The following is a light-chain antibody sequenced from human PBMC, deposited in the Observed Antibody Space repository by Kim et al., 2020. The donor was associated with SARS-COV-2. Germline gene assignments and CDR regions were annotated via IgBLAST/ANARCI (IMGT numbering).Light chain of an antibody. J-gene: IGLJ3*02. Sequence: GQRVTISCSGSRSNIGSNTVNWYQQVPGTAPKLLIFNKNRRPSGVPDRFSGSKSDTSASLAISGLQSADEAHYYCATWDDTLEGPVFGGGTKLTVL. CDR1: RSNIGSNT. CDR3: ATWDDTLEGPV. V-gene: IGLV1-44*01. CDR2: NKN.